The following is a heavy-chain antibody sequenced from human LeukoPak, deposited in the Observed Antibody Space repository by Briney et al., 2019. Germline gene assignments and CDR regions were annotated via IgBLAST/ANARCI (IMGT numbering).Heavy chain of an antibody. Sequence: SETLSLTCTVSGGSISSSSYYWGWIRQPPGKGLEWIGSIDYSGSTNYNPSLKSRVTISVDTSKNQFSLKLSSVTAADTAVYYCARGPYDFWSHYFDYWGQGTLVTVSS. J-gene: IGHJ4*02. CDR1: GGSISSSSYY. V-gene: IGHV4-39*07. CDR3: ARGPYDFWSHYFDY. D-gene: IGHD3-3*01. CDR2: IDYSGST.